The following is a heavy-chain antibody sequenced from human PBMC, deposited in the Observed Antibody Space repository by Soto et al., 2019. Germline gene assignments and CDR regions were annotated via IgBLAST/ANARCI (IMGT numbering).Heavy chain of an antibody. Sequence: GGLLRLSCAASGVAFSSYAMSWVRQAPGKGLGWVSATSGSGVSTYYAGSVKGRFTISRDNSKNTLYLQMNSLRAEDTAVYYCAQGFIAAPVEGWFDVWGQGTLVTVSS. CDR2: TSGSGVST. V-gene: IGHV3-23*01. J-gene: IGHJ5*01. CDR1: GVAFSSYA. CDR3: AQGFIAAPVEGWFDV. D-gene: IGHD6-13*01.